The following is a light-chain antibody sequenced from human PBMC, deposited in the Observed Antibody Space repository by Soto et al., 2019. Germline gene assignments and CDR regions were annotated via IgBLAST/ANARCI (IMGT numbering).Light chain of an antibody. CDR1: QSLVSSDGNTY. CDR3: MQGTHWPWT. Sequence: DVVMTQSPLSLPVTLGQPASISCRSSQSLVSSDGNTYLIWFQQRPGQSPRRLIYKVSNRDSGXXXXXXXXXXXXXXXXXIXRVEAEDVGVYYCMQGTHWPWTFGQGTKVEIK. CDR2: KVS. V-gene: IGKV2-30*01. J-gene: IGKJ1*01.